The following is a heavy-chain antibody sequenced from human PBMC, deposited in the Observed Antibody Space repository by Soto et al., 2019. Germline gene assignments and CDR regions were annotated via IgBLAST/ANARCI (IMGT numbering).Heavy chain of an antibody. V-gene: IGHV4-34*01. CDR3: ARGLRVGFGEVSRRGANCDWKAG. D-gene: IGHD3-10*01. CDR1: GGSFSGYQ. Sequence: QVQLQQWGAGLLKPSETLSLTCAVYGGSFSGYQWSWIRQTPGKGLEWIGGINDSGDINYNPSLNRRVTSLGDSRRKQSARRLSGGTAADTAVYDCARGLRVGFGEVSRRGANCDWKAGWGKGTTVTVSS. J-gene: IGHJ6*04. CDR2: INDSGDI.